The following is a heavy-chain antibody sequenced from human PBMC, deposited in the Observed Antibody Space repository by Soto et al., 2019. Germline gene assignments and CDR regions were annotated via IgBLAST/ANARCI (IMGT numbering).Heavy chain of an antibody. CDR3: ARSGGGKSGSSLDS. CDR1: GCTFSSYT. J-gene: IGHJ4*02. D-gene: IGHD6-6*01. Sequence: QVQLVQSGAEVKKPGSSVKVSCTASGCTFSSYTINWVRQAPGQGLEWMGRMIPILGIPNYSQKFQGRVTITADKSTSTAYMELSSLRSEDTAVYYCARSGGGKSGSSLDSWGQGTLVTVSS. V-gene: IGHV1-69*02. CDR2: MIPILGIP.